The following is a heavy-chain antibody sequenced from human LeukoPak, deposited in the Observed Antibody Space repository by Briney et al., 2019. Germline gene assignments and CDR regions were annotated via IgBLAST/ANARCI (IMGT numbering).Heavy chain of an antibody. CDR3: AREENYDAFDY. V-gene: IGHV3-7*01. J-gene: IGHJ4*02. D-gene: IGHD5-12*01. CDR1: GFTCSNYW. Sequence: GGSLRLSCAASGFTCSNYWRTWVRQAPGKGLEWVANTKQDARDKDYEDSVKGRFTISRDNAKSSLFLQMNSLRAEDTAVYYCAREENYDAFDYWGQGTLVTVSS. CDR2: TKQDARDK.